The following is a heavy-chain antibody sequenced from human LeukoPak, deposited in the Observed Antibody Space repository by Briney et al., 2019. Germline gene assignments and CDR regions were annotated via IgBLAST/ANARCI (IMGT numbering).Heavy chain of an antibody. Sequence: GGSLRLSCAASGFTFSSYAMSWVRQAPGKGLEWVSAISGSGGSTYYADSVKGRFTISRDNSKNTLYLQMNSLRAEDTAVYYCAKYYYDSSGYYIAYYFDYWGQGTLVTVSS. J-gene: IGHJ4*02. CDR1: GFTFSSYA. D-gene: IGHD3-22*01. V-gene: IGHV3-23*01. CDR2: ISGSGGST. CDR3: AKYYYDSSGYYIAYYFDY.